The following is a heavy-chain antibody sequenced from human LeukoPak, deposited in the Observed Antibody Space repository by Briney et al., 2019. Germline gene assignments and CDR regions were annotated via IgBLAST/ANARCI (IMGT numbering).Heavy chain of an antibody. D-gene: IGHD5-24*01. CDR2: ISYDGSNK. Sequence: GGSLRLSCAASGFTFSSYGMHWVRQAPGKGLEWVAAISYDGSNKYYADSVKGRFTISRDNSKNTLYLQMNSLRAEDTAVYYCAKDLVGYNSGHYFDYWGQGTLVTVSS. J-gene: IGHJ4*02. CDR3: AKDLVGYNSGHYFDY. CDR1: GFTFSSYG. V-gene: IGHV3-30*18.